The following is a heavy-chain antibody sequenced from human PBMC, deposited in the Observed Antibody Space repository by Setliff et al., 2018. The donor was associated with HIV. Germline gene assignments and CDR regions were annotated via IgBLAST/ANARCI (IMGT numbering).Heavy chain of an antibody. Sequence: GASVKVSCKASGYTFINFGITWVRQAPGQGLEWMGWINPNGGYTNYAQKFQGRVTMTWKTSISTAYMELRSLRSDDTAVYYCARGYCSSTSCYGIYYFDNWGQGTPVTVSS. J-gene: IGHJ4*02. CDR1: GYTFINFG. CDR2: INPNGGYT. D-gene: IGHD2-2*01. CDR3: ARGYCSSTSCYGIYYFDN. V-gene: IGHV1-8*02.